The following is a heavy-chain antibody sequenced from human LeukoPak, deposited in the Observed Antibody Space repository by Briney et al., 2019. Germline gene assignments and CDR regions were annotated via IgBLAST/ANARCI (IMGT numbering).Heavy chain of an antibody. V-gene: IGHV1-2*02. CDR1: GYTFTGYY. CDR3: ARGRPSGWTHYFDS. J-gene: IGHJ4*02. CDR2: INPNSGGT. D-gene: IGHD6-19*01. Sequence: ASVKVSCKASGYTFTGYYMHWVRQAPGQGLEWMGWINPNSGGTNYAQKFQGRVTMTRDTSISTAYMELSGLRSDDTAVYYCARGRPSGWTHYFDSWGQGTLVTVSS.